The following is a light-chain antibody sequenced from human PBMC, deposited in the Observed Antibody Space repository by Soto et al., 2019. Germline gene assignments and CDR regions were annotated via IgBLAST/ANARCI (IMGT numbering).Light chain of an antibody. CDR3: HQFGSSPQT. CDR1: QNVNSNH. J-gene: IGKJ1*01. CDR2: GPS. Sequence: EIVLTQSPGTLSLSPGERATLSCRASQNVNSNHIAWYQQTHGQAPRLLIYGPSSRVTGIPERFSGSGSGTDFTLTIGRLEPEDFAVYFCHQFGSSPQTFGHGTKVEIK. V-gene: IGKV3-20*01.